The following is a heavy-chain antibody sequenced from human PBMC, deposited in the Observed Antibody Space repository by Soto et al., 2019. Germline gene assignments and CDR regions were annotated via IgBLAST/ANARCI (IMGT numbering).Heavy chain of an antibody. D-gene: IGHD3-16*01. J-gene: IGHJ6*02. CDR1: GYIFVNYG. CDR3: VMVDNYVTPTPQDV. CDR2: ISPYTGNT. Sequence: QVQLVQSGDEVKKPGASVNVSCKASGYIFVNYGIAWVRHAPGQGLEWMGWISPYTGNTHSATKVQGRLTMTTDTSTSTAYMDLGSLTSDDTAVYYCVMVDNYVTPTPQDVWGQGTTVTVSS. V-gene: IGHV1-18*01.